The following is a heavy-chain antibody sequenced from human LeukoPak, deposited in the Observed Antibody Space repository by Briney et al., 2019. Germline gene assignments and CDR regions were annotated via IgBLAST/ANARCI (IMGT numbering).Heavy chain of an antibody. D-gene: IGHD2-2*01. Sequence: PRGSLRLSCAASGFTFSGSAMHWVRQASGKGLEWVGRIRSKANSYATAYAASVKGRFTISRDDSKNTAYLQTNSLKTEDTAVYYCTRQGFLGYCSSTSCFDYWGQGTLVTVSS. CDR1: GFTFSGSA. J-gene: IGHJ4*02. CDR2: IRSKANSYAT. V-gene: IGHV3-73*01. CDR3: TRQGFLGYCSSTSCFDY.